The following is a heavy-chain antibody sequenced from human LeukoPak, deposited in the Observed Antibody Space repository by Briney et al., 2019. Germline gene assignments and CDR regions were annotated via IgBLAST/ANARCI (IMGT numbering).Heavy chain of an antibody. CDR1: GYTFTGYY. J-gene: IGHJ4*02. D-gene: IGHD2-2*01. CDR3: ARFVSDIVVVPAVDY. CDR2: INPNSGGT. V-gene: IGHV1-2*06. Sequence: ASVKVSCKASGYTFTGYYMHWVRQAPGQGLEWMGRINPNSGGTNYAQKFQGRVTMTRDTSISTAYMELSRLRSDDTAVYYCARFVSDIVVVPAVDYWGQGTLVTVSS.